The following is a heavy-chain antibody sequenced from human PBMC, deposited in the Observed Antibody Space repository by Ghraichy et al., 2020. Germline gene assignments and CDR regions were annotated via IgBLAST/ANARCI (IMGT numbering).Heavy chain of an antibody. D-gene: IGHD6-19*01. CDR3: AAIGVAGIP. CDR1: GGSISSYY. V-gene: IGHV4-59*08. Sequence: SETLSLTCTVSGGSISSYYWSWIRQPPGKGLEWIGYIYYSGSTNYNPSLKSRVTISVDTSKNQFSLKLSSVTAADTAVYYCAAIGVAGIPWGQGTLVTVSS. J-gene: IGHJ5*02. CDR2: IYYSGST.